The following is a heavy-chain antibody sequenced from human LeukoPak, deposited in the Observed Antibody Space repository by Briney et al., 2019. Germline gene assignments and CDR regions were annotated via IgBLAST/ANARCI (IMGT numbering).Heavy chain of an antibody. J-gene: IGHJ4*02. Sequence: ASVKVSCKASGYTFTSYGISWVRQAPGQGLEWMGWISAYNGNTNYAQKLQGRVTMTTDTSTSTAYMELGSLRSDDTAVYYCARDLPGDCGGDCYSGFDYWGQGTLVTVSS. V-gene: IGHV1-18*01. D-gene: IGHD2-21*02. CDR3: ARDLPGDCGGDCYSGFDY. CDR2: ISAYNGNT. CDR1: GYTFTSYG.